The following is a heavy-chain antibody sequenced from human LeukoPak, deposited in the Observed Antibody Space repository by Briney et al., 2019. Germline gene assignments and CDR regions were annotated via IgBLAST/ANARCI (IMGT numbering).Heavy chain of an antibody. CDR2: IDWDDDK. D-gene: IGHD1-26*01. CDR1: GFSLRSTGMC. CDR3: ARIVSIRSGTYFEDS. V-gene: IGHV2-70*11. J-gene: IGHJ4*02. Sequence: SGPTLVNPTQTLTLTCTFSGFSLRSTGMCVTWIRQPPGKALEWLARIDWDDDKYYRPSLETRLSISKDTSINQVVLTMTNMEPEDTATYYCARIVSIRSGTYFEDSWGQGTLVTVSS.